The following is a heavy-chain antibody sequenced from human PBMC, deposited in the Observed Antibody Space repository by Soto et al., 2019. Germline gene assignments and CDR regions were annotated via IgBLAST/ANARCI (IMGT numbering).Heavy chain of an antibody. V-gene: IGHV1-69*02. Sequence: QVQLVQSGAEVKRPGSSVKVSCKASVDTFNFYSINWVRQAPGLGLEWMGRVNPIVSMSNYAQQFQSRVTMTADKAPSTAYMELSSLSSEDTAIYYVGSSYCSVYRAFEYWGQGALFTVSS. CDR2: VNPIVSMS. CDR1: VDTFNFYS. J-gene: IGHJ4*02. D-gene: IGHD3-10*01. CDR3: GSSYCSVYRAFEY.